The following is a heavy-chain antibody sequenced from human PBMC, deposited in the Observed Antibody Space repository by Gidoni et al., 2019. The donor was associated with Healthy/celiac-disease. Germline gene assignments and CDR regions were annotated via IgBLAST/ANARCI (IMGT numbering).Heavy chain of an antibody. Sequence: GSTYYNPSLKSRVTISVDTSKNQFSLKLSSVTAADTAVYYCARTYYYGSGSYYSQDYWGQGTLVTVSS. CDR2: GST. J-gene: IGHJ4*02. CDR3: ARTYYYGSGSYYSQDY. V-gene: IGHV4-30-2*05. D-gene: IGHD3-10*01.